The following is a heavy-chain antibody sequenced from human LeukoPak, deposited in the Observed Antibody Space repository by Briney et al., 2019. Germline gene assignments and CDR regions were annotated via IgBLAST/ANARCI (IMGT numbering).Heavy chain of an antibody. CDR3: ARVYYYDSSGYFSYYYYYMDV. D-gene: IGHD3-22*01. J-gene: IGHJ6*03. CDR1: VYTLTELA. CDR2: FDPEDGGT. Sequence: ASVKVSCKVSVYTLTELAIHWVRQAPGKGLEWMGAFDPEDGGTIYAQKFQGRITLTEDTSTDTAYMELRSLSSEDTAMYYCARVYYYDSSGYFSYYYYYMDVWGKGTTVTVSS. V-gene: IGHV1-24*01.